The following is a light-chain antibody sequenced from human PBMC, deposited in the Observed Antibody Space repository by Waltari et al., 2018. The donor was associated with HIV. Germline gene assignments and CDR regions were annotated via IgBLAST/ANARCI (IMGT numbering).Light chain of an antibody. V-gene: IGLV1-40*01. CDR1: SSNLGAGFD. J-gene: IGLJ2*01. CDR2: ANN. Sequence: QSVLTQPPSVSGAPGQRVTVSCTGSSSNLGAGFDVHWYQQIPGTAPNPLIYANNNRPSGVPDRFSGSKSGATASLAITGLQPEDEADYYGQSYDSSFSGAVFGGGTKLTVL. CDR3: QSYDSSFSGAV.